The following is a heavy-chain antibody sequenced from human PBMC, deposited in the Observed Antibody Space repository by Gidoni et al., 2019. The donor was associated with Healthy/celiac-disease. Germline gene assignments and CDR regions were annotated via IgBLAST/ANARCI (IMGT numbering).Heavy chain of an antibody. J-gene: IGHJ5*02. V-gene: IGHV4-39*01. Sequence: QLQLQESGPGLVKPPETLSLTCTVTGCSIRSRSYYWGWIRPPPGKGLEWIGSIYYSGSTYYNPSLKSRVTISVDTSKNQFSLKLSSVTAADTAVYYCARHTIVVVVADWFDPWGQGTLVTVSS. CDR1: GCSIRSRSYY. D-gene: IGHD2-15*01. CDR3: ARHTIVVVVADWFDP. CDR2: IYYSGST.